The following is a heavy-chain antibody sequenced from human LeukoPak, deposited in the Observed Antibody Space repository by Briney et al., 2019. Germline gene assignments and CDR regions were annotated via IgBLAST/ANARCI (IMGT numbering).Heavy chain of an antibody. Sequence: NSGGSLRVSCAASGFTFRSYTMNGVRQAPGKGLEWVSCIGSSGNYIYYADSVKGRFTISKDNAKNSLYLQMNSLRAEDTAVYYCARDLYQRYCSGGSCYGVDTAMERVVGYWGQGTLVTVSS. CDR3: ARDLYQRYCSGGSCYGVDTAMERVVGY. CDR1: GFTFRSYT. D-gene: IGHD2-15*01. J-gene: IGHJ4*02. V-gene: IGHV3-21*01. CDR2: IGSSGNYI.